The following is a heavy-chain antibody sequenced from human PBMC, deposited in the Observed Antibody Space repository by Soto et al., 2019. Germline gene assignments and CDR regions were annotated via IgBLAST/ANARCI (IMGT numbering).Heavy chain of an antibody. D-gene: IGHD1-26*01. V-gene: IGHV1-18*01. Sequence: ASVKVSCKASGYTFTSYGISWVRQAPGQGLEWMGWISAYNGNTNYAQKLQGRVTITRDMSTSTAYMELSSLRSEDTAVYYCAAMAPKIVGATYAFDIWGQGTMVTVSS. CDR2: ISAYNGNT. CDR1: GYTFTSYG. J-gene: IGHJ3*02. CDR3: AAMAPKIVGATYAFDI.